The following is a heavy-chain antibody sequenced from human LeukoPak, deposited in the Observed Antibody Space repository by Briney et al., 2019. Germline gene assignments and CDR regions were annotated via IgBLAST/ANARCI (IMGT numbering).Heavy chain of an antibody. CDR3: ARGPISGWSADY. Sequence: PGGSLRLSCAVSGLTFSNYNMNWVRQAPGKGLEWVSYISNSGSMIYYADSVKGRFTLSRDNAKSSLYLQMNSLRDEDTAVYYCARGPISGWSADYWGQGTLVTVSS. CDR2: ISNSGSMI. CDR1: GLTFSNYN. J-gene: IGHJ4*02. D-gene: IGHD6-19*01. V-gene: IGHV3-48*02.